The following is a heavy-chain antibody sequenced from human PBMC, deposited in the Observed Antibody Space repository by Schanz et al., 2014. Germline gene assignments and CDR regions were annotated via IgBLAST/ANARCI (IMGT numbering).Heavy chain of an antibody. CDR1: GYIFTSYS. J-gene: IGHJ4*02. CDR2: IKPSGVST. D-gene: IGHD6-6*01. V-gene: IGHV1-46*01. CDR3: ARGGAYRSPSPVFYFDS. Sequence: QVHLVQSGAEVKKPGASVKVSCKASGYIFTSYSMHWVRQAPGQGLEWLGIIKPSGVSTSSAQEFQGRVTMTRDTSTSPLQMELSSLRSEDTAVYYCARGGAYRSPSPVFYFDSWGQGTLVTVSS.